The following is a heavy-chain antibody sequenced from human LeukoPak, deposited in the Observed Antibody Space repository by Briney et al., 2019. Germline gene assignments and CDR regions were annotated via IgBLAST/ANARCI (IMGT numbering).Heavy chain of an antibody. V-gene: IGHV5-51*01. CDR1: GYSFPSYW. D-gene: IGHD3-10*01. CDR2: IYPGDSDT. J-gene: IGHJ4*02. CDR3: ARPDERGVTSYFDY. Sequence: GEFLKISCKGFGYSFPSYWIGWVRQMPGKGLEWMGIIYPGDSDTRYSPSFQGQVTISADKSISTAYLQWSSLKASDTAMYYCARPDERGVTSYFDYWGQGTLVTVSS.